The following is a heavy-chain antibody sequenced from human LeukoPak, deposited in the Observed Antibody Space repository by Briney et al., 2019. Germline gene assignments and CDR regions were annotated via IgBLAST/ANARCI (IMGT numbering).Heavy chain of an antibody. CDR3: ATEAIVVVTARDYWYFDL. Sequence: SVKVSCKASRGTFSSYAISWVRQAPGQGLEWMGRIIPILGIPNYAQKFQGRVTITADKSTTTAYMELSSLRSEDTAVYYCATEAIVVVTARDYWYFDLWGRGTLVTVSS. V-gene: IGHV1-69*04. D-gene: IGHD2-21*02. CDR1: RGTFSSYA. CDR2: IIPILGIP. J-gene: IGHJ2*01.